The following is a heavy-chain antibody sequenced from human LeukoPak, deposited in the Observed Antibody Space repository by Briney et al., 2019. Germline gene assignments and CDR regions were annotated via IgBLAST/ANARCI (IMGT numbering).Heavy chain of an antibody. CDR3: GRVGCTGGSCKPYAYYATDV. J-gene: IGHJ6*02. Sequence: GGSLRLSCAASGFTFNTYAMHWVRQAPGKGLEWVAIIWYDGSDKYYADSVRGRFAISRDNSKNTLYLQMNSLRAEDTAVYYCGRVGCTGGSCKPYAYYATDVWGQGTTVTVSS. CDR1: GFTFNTYA. V-gene: IGHV3-33*01. CDR2: IWYDGSDK. D-gene: IGHD2-15*01.